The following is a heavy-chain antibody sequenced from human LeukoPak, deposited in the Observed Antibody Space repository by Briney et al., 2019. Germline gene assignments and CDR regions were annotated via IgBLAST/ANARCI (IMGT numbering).Heavy chain of an antibody. CDR3: ARVGTSFDFWSGYQDDY. CDR2: ISSSYI. D-gene: IGHD3-3*01. Sequence: GGSLRLSCAASGFTFSSYSMNWVRQAPGKGLEWVSSISSSYIYYADSVKGRFTISRDNAKNSLYLQMNSLRAEDTAVYYCARVGTSFDFWSGYQDDYWGQGTLVTVSS. V-gene: IGHV3-21*01. CDR1: GFTFSSYS. J-gene: IGHJ4*02.